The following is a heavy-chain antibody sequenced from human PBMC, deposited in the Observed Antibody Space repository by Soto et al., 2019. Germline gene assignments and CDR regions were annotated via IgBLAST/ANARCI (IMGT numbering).Heavy chain of an antibody. J-gene: IGHJ5*02. V-gene: IGHV3-33*01. CDR2: IWYDGSNK. CDR1: GFTFSSYG. Sequence: PGGSLRLSCAASGFTFSSYGMHWVRQAPGKGLEWVAVIWYDGSNKYYADSVKGRFTISRDNSKNTLYLQMNSLRAEDTAVYYCARDLLVGPIAAAGMLGWFDPWGQGTLVTVS. CDR3: ARDLLVGPIAAAGMLGWFDP. D-gene: IGHD6-13*01.